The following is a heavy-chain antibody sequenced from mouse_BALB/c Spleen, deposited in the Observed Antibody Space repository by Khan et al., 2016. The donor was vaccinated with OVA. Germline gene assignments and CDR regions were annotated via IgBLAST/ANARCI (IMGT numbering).Heavy chain of an antibody. D-gene: IGHD1-2*01. Sequence: QVQLQQSGAELARPGASVKLSCKASGYTFTDYYINWVKQRTGQGLEWIGEIYPGSGNTYYNEKFKDKATLTADKSSTTAYMQLSSLTSEDSAVYFCARRNYFGYTFAYWGQGTLVTGSA. CDR3: ARRNYFGYTFAY. CDR2: IYPGSGNT. V-gene: IGHV1-77*01. CDR1: GYTFTDYY. J-gene: IGHJ3*01.